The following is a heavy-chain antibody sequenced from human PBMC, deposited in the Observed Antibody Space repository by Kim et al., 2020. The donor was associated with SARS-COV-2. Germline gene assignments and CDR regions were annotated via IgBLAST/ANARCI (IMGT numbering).Heavy chain of an antibody. CDR3: TRDSISGWCSIDN. J-gene: IGHJ4*02. CDR1: GYTFTAYY. D-gene: IGHD6-19*01. V-gene: IGHV1-46*01. Sequence: ASVKVSCKASGYTFTAYYMHWVRQAPGQGLEWLGVININGGAAGYAHKFQGRVSMTRDTSTSTLYMELSSLRSDDTAVYYCTRDSISGWCSIDNWGQGTLVTVSS. CDR2: ININGGAA.